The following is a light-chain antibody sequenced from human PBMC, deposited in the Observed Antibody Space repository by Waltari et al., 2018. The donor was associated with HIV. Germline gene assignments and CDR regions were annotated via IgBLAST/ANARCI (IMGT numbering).Light chain of an antibody. Sequence: QSVLTHPPSVSGPPGQRVTISCPGSTSHIGAGYTVHWSQQLPGPATKLLIYGNSNRPSGVPDRFSGSKSGTSASLAITGLQAEDEADYYCQSYDSSLSGRVFGGGTKLTVL. V-gene: IGLV1-40*01. CDR1: TSHIGAGYT. CDR3: QSYDSSLSGRV. J-gene: IGLJ3*02. CDR2: GNS.